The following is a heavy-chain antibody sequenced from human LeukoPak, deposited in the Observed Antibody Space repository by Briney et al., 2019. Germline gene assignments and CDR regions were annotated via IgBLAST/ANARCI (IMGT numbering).Heavy chain of an antibody. D-gene: IGHD4-17*01. Sequence: GGSLRLSCAASGFTFSRYDMHWVRQTTGKGLEWVSAISTAGDTYYPGSVKGRFTISRENAKNSLYLQVNSLRAGDTAVYYCARASYGDYGYYFDYWGQGTLVTVPS. J-gene: IGHJ4*02. V-gene: IGHV3-13*01. CDR2: ISTAGDT. CDR1: GFTFSRYD. CDR3: ARASYGDYGYYFDY.